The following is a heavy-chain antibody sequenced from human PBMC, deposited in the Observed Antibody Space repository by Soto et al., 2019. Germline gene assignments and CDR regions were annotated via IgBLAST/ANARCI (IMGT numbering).Heavy chain of an antibody. Sequence: GASVKVSCKTSGYTFSTYILYWMRQAPGQRLEWMGWINVGKGNTKYSEKFQDRVTITRDTSASTAYMELSSLRSDDTAVYYCANFSTCLIFAYGGQGTLVTVSS. CDR3: ANFSTCLIFAY. CDR2: INVGKGNT. D-gene: IGHD3-3*01. J-gene: IGHJ4*02. CDR1: GYTFSTYI. V-gene: IGHV1-3*01.